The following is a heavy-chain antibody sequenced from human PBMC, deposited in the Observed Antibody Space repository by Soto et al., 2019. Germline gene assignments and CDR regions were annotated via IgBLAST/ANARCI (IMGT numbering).Heavy chain of an antibody. CDR1: GGSISSSNYY. CDR3: AKLPWAEYGGISAP. CDR2: IYYSGST. V-gene: IGHV4-61*01. J-gene: IGHJ5*02. Sequence: SETLSLTCTVSGGSISSSNYYWTWIRQPPGKGLEWIGYIYYSGSTNYNPSLKSRVTISVDTSKNQLSLKLSSVTAADTAVYYCAKLPWAEYGGISAPWGQGTLVTVSS. D-gene: IGHD2-15*01.